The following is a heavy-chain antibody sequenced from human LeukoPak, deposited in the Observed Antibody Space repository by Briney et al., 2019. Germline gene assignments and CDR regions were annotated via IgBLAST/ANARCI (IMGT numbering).Heavy chain of an antibody. Sequence: GGSLRLSCAASGFTFGSYAMSWVRQAPGKGLEWVSTFSGGATYYADSVKGRFTLSRDNSKNTVYLQMNSLRAEDTAVYYCARGAGGCSSTSCCDSGNYWGQGTLVTVSS. V-gene: IGHV3-23*01. D-gene: IGHD2-2*01. J-gene: IGHJ4*02. CDR3: ARGAGGCSSTSCCDSGNY. CDR1: GFTFGSYA. CDR2: FSGGAT.